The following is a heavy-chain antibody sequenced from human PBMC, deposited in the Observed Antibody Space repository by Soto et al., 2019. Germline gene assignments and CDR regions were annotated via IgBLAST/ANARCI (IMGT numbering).Heavy chain of an antibody. CDR1: GYTFTSYY. V-gene: IGHV1-46*01. D-gene: IGHD2-15*01. J-gene: IGHJ5*02. Sequence: EASVKVSCKASGYTFTSYYMHWVRQAPGQGLEWMGIINPSGGSTSYAQKFQGRVTTTRDTSTSTVYMELSSLRSEDTAVYYCARDSYGWWLRLDPWGQGTLVTVSS. CDR3: ARDSYGWWLRLDP. CDR2: INPSGGST.